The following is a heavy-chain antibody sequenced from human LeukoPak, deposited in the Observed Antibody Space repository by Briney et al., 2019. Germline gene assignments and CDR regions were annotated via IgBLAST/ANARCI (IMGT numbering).Heavy chain of an antibody. CDR1: GFTFSSYS. CDR2: ISSSSSYI. Sequence: GGSLRLSCAASGFTFSSYSMDWVRQAPGKGLEWVSSISSSSSYIYYADSVKGRFTISRDNAKNSLYLQMNSLRAEDTAVYYSASFDSNYYGSGSYCFDYWGQGTLVTVSS. V-gene: IGHV3-21*01. CDR3: ASFDSNYYGSGSYCFDY. D-gene: IGHD3-10*01. J-gene: IGHJ4*02.